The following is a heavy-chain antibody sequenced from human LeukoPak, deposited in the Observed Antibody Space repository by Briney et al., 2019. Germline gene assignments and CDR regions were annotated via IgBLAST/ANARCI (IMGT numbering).Heavy chain of an antibody. J-gene: IGHJ5*02. CDR2: IRPSGDNT. Sequence: GGSLRLSCAASGITIRNYGMTWVRQAPGRGLEWVSSIRPSGDNTYYGDSVKGRFTISRDNSKNTVYLQMNNMRVDDTAVYYCARVAGWHWFDPWGQGTLVTVSS. V-gene: IGHV3-23*01. CDR3: ARVAGWHWFDP. D-gene: IGHD6-19*01. CDR1: GITIRNYG.